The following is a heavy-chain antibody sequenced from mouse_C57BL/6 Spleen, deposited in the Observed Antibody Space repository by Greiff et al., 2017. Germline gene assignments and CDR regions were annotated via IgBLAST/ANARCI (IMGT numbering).Heavy chain of an antibody. J-gene: IGHJ2*01. CDR2: ISSGGDYI. CDR1: GFTFSSYA. D-gene: IGHD2-3*01. V-gene: IGHV5-9-1*02. CDR3: TRDEMDYFDY. Sequence: EVKLVESGEGLVKPGGSLKLSCAASGFTFSSYAMSWVRQTPEKRLEWVAYISSGGDYIYYADTVKGRFTISSDNARNTLYLQMSSLKSEDTAMYYCTRDEMDYFDYWGQGTTLTVSS.